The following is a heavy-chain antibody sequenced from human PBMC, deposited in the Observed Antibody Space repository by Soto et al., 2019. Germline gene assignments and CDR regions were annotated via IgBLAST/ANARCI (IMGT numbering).Heavy chain of an antibody. CDR2: INHSGST. CDR3: ARGSSSGGLDYGMDV. J-gene: IGHJ6*02. D-gene: IGHD6-6*01. V-gene: IGHV4-34*01. CDR1: GGSFSGYY. Sequence: QVQLQQWGAGLLKPSETLSLTCAVYGGSFSGYYWSWIRQPPGKGLEWIGEINHSGSTNYNPSLKRRVTISVDTSKGQFSLKLSSVTAADTAVYYCARGSSSGGLDYGMDVWGQGTTVTVSS.